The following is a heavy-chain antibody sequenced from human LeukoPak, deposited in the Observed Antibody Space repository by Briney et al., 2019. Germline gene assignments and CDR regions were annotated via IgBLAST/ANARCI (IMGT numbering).Heavy chain of an antibody. CDR3: ARRGVEMAAIRPDNWFDP. V-gene: IGHV4-59*08. Sequence: PSETLSLTCSVSGGSISTNSWNWIRQPPGQGLEWIGYIYYRGRADYNPSLKSRVTMSVDTSKNQFSLKLTSVTAADTAVYYCARRGVEMAAIRPDNWFDPWGQGTLVTVSS. D-gene: IGHD5-24*01. CDR1: GGSISTNS. CDR2: IYYRGRA. J-gene: IGHJ5*02.